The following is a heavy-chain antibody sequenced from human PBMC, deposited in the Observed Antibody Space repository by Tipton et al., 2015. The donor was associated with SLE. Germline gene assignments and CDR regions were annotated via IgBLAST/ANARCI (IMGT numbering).Heavy chain of an antibody. CDR1: GYSVDSTYY. J-gene: IGHJ6*02. Sequence: TLSLTCTISGYSVDSTYYWGWIRQPPGKGLGWIGSIYHSGSTYYNPSLKSRVTISVDTSKNQFSLKLSSVTAADTAVYYCAIMPRPDYFGSGSYYYYNGMDVWGQGTTVTVSS. V-gene: IGHV4-38-2*02. CDR2: IYHSGST. CDR3: AIMPRPDYFGSGSYYYYNGMDV. D-gene: IGHD3-10*01.